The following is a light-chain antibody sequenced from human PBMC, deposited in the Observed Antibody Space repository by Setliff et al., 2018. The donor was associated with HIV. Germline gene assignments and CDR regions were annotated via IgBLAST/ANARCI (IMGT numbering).Light chain of an antibody. CDR3: AAWDDSLSGHV. Sequence: QSALTQPRSVSGSPGQSVTISCTGTSSDVGGYNYVSWYQQHPGKAPKLMIYDVNKRPSGVPDRFSGSKSGTSASLAISGLRSEDEADYYCAAWDDSLSGHVFGTGTKVTVL. CDR1: SSDVGGYNY. V-gene: IGLV2-11*01. CDR2: DVN. J-gene: IGLJ1*01.